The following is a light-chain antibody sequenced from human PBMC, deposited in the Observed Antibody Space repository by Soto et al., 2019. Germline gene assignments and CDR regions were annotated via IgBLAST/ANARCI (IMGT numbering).Light chain of an antibody. CDR3: QHYNGYPIT. J-gene: IGKJ4*01. V-gene: IGKV1-5*03. CDR1: ENLDNW. CDR2: KAS. Sequence: DIQMTQSPSTLSVSVGDSITITCRASENLDNWLAWYQQKPGKAPKLLIYKASTLESGVPSRFSGRGSGTEFTLTISSLQPDDFATYHCQHYNGYPITFGGGTKVEIK.